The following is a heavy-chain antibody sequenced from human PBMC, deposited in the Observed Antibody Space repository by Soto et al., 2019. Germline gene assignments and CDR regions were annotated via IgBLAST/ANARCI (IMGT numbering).Heavy chain of an antibody. CDR1: CDTVTNYV. CDR2: SSAYNGNT. CDR3: ERAPFYDSSNYRWFEP. J-gene: IGHJ5*02. Sequence: ASVNVSSNASCDTVTNYVFSCLAQAPPQRLEWMGWSSAYNGNTNYPDNLQGRVTMTTDTSTSTAHMELRSLRSDDTAVYYCERAPFYDSSNYRWFEPWGQGTQLTVSS. D-gene: IGHD3-22*01. V-gene: IGHV1-18*01.